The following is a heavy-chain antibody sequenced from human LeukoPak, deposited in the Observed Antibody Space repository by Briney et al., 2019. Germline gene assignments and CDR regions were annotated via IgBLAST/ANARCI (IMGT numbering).Heavy chain of an antibody. CDR2: IRNDGSNK. D-gene: IGHD3-10*01. V-gene: IGHV3-30*02. CDR1: GFTFRSYG. Sequence: GGSLRLSCAASGFTFRSYGMHWVRQAPGKGLEWVTFIRNDGSNKYYADSVKGRFTISRDNAKNSLYLQMNSLRAEDTAVYYCARAAASDYYYGSGSGVDYWGQGTLVTVSS. J-gene: IGHJ4*02. CDR3: ARAAASDYYYGSGSGVDY.